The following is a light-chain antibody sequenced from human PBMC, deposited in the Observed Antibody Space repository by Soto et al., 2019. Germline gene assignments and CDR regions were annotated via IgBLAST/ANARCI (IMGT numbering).Light chain of an antibody. CDR2: DAS. J-gene: IGKJ4*01. Sequence: DIQMTQSPSSLSASVGDRVTITCQASQDISNYLNWYQQKPGKAPKLLIYDASNLETGVPSRFSGSVSGTDFTFPISSLQPEDISTYYCQHQGTFGGGTKVEIK. CDR3: QHQGT. CDR1: QDISNY. V-gene: IGKV1-33*01.